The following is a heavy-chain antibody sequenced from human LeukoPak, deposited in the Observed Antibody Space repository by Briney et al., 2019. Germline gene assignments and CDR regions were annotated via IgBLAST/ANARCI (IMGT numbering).Heavy chain of an antibody. J-gene: IGHJ4*02. Sequence: ASVKVSFKASGYTSTVYYMHWVRQAPGQGLEWMGWINPNSGGTNYAQKFQGRVTMTRDTSISTAYMELSRLRSDDTAVYYCARDKALRSSGSFDYWGQGTLVTVSS. V-gene: IGHV1-2*02. CDR1: GYTSTVYY. D-gene: IGHD6-19*01. CDR3: ARDKALRSSGSFDY. CDR2: INPNSGGT.